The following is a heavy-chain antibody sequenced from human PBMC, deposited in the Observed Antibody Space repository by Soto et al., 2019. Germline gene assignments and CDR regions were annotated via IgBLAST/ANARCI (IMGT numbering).Heavy chain of an antibody. CDR1: GDSINSRSYY. V-gene: IGHV4-39*01. D-gene: IGHD2-21*02. J-gene: IGHJ4*02. CDR2: IYYSGST. CDR3: ARQRTSVVTQASFDF. Sequence: SETLSLTCTVSGDSINSRSYYWGCIRQSPGKGLEWIGSIYYSGSTYYNPSLKSRVAMSVDTSKNQFSLKLRSVSAADTAVYYCARQRTSVVTQASFDFWGQASLVTVSS.